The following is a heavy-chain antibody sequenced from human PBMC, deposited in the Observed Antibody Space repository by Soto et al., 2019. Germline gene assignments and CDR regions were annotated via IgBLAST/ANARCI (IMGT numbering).Heavy chain of an antibody. Sequence: QVQLVQSGAEVKKPGASVKVSCKASGYTFTSYAMHWVRQAPGQRLEWMGWINAGNGNTKYSQKFQGRVTITRDTSANTAYRELSSLRSEDTAVYYCARGLGLYYFDYWGQGTLVTVSS. CDR3: ARGLGLYYFDY. J-gene: IGHJ4*02. D-gene: IGHD1-26*01. CDR1: GYTFTSYA. V-gene: IGHV1-3*01. CDR2: INAGNGNT.